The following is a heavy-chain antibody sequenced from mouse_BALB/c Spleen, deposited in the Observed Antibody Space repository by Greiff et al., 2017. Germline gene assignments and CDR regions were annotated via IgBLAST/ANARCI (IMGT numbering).Heavy chain of an antibody. J-gene: IGHJ4*01. CDR2: IRNKANGYTT. Sequence: EVQLVESGGGLVQPGGSLRLSCATSGFTFTDYYMSWVRQPPGKALEWLGFIRNKANGYTTEYSASVKGRFTISRDNSQSILYLQMNTLRAEDSATYYCARDRSDAMDYWGQGTSVTVSS. CDR1: GFTFTDYY. V-gene: IGHV7-3*02. CDR3: ARDRSDAMDY.